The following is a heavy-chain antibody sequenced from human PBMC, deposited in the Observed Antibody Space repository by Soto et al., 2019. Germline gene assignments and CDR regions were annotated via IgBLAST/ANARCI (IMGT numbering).Heavy chain of an antibody. CDR3: ARMNIAAAGPYYYGMDV. D-gene: IGHD6-13*01. CDR1: GGSISSYY. J-gene: IGHJ6*02. Sequence: KSSETLSLTCTVSGGSISSYYWSWIRQPPGKGLEWIGYIYYSGSTNYNPSLKSRVTISVDTSKNQFSLKLSSVTAADTAVYYCARMNIAAAGPYYYGMDVWGQGTTVTVSS. V-gene: IGHV4-59*01. CDR2: IYYSGST.